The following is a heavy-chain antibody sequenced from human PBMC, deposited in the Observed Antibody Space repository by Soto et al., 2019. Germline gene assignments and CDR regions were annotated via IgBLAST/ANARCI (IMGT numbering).Heavy chain of an antibody. CDR1: GFTFSSYA. D-gene: IGHD6-13*01. CDR3: ARDPNLYSSSWGSPDAFDI. CDR2: ISYDGSNK. J-gene: IGHJ3*02. Sequence: QVQLVESGGGVVQPGRSLRLSCAASGFTFSSYAMHWVRQAPGKGLEWVAVISYDGSNKYYADSVKGRFTISRDNSKNTLYLQMNSLRAEDTAVYYCARDPNLYSSSWGSPDAFDIWGQGTMVTVSS. V-gene: IGHV3-30-3*01.